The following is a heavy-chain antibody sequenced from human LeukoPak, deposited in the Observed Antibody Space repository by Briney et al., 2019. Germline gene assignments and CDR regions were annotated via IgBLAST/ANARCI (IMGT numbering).Heavy chain of an antibody. D-gene: IGHD1-26*01. J-gene: IGHJ4*02. CDR3: AKVAGGVVGATTTSDY. Sequence: GASVTVSRKASGYTFTSYYMHWVRQAPGQGLEWLGIINPSGGRKSYRQKFQGRVNRPRDTSTSTVYMELSSLRSEDRAVYCCAKVAGGVVGATTTSDYWGRGTLVTVSS. CDR1: GYTFTSYY. CDR2: INPSGGRK. V-gene: IGHV1-46*01.